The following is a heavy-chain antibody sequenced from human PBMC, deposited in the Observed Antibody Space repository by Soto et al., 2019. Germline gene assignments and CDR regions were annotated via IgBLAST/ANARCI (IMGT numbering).Heavy chain of an antibody. Sequence: GESLTISCQDSGYIFTTYGIGWVLQMPGKGLEWMGIIYPTDSDTRYSPSFQGQVTISADKSISTAYLQWSSLRSSDTAVYYCARSGYSSHGMDVWGQGTTVTVSS. CDR2: IYPTDSDT. D-gene: IGHD5-12*01. J-gene: IGHJ6*01. V-gene: IGHV5-51*01. CDR1: GYIFTTYG. CDR3: ARSGYSSHGMDV.